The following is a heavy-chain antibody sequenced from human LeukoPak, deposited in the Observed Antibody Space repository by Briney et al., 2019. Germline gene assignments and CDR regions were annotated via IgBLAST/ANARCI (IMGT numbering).Heavy chain of an antibody. J-gene: IGHJ4*02. CDR2: ISFSGTTT. CDR1: GISFRFYN. D-gene: IGHD2-2*01. CDR3: ARDPTELQLLSYYFDY. V-gene: IGHV3-23*01. Sequence: GGSLRLSCGPCGISFRFYNMSGVRGSPGKGVESVSHISFSGTTTYYADSVKGRFTVSRDNSKNTLYLQMDGLRAEDTAVYYCARDPTELQLLSYYFDYWGQGTLVAVSS.